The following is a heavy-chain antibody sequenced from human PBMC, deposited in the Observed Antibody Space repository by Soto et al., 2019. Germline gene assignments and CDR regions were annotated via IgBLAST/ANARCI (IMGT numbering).Heavy chain of an antibody. V-gene: IGHV3-30*18. CDR2: ISYDGSNK. D-gene: IGHD1-26*01. CDR3: AKDREDSPDY. J-gene: IGHJ4*02. Sequence: GGSLRLSCAASGFTFSSYGMHWVRQAPGKGLEWVAVISYDGSNKYYADSVKGRFTISRDNSKNTLYLQMNSLRAEDTAVYYCAKDREDSPDYWGQGTLVTVSS. CDR1: GFTFSSYG.